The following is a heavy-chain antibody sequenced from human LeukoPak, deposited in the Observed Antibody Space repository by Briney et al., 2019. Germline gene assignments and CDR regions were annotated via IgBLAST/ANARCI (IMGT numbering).Heavy chain of an antibody. Sequence: ASVKVSCKASGYTFSNYDMSWVRQAPGQGLEWMGWISAYNANRNYARKFMDRVNMPEDTPPSTYHLEIRSLRSDDMSVYYCAKNFEEYAVVPDTTALWGQGTLVTVSS. D-gene: IGHD2-2*01. CDR3: AKNFEEYAVVPDTTAL. V-gene: IGHV1-18*03. CDR1: GYTFSNYD. J-gene: IGHJ4*02. CDR2: ISAYNANR.